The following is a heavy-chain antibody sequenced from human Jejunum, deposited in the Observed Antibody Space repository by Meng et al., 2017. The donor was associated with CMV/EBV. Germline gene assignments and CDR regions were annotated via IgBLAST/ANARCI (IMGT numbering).Heavy chain of an antibody. Sequence: FSSYGMSWVRQAPGKGLEWASGISDTGGSTYYADSVKGRFTISRDNSKNTLYLQMNSLRAEDTAIYYCAKDHDLVTGKDYYYAMDVWGQGTTVTVSS. CDR2: ISDTGGST. CDR3: AKDHDLVTGKDYYYAMDV. V-gene: IGHV3-23*01. J-gene: IGHJ6*02. CDR1: FSSYG. D-gene: IGHD2-21*02.